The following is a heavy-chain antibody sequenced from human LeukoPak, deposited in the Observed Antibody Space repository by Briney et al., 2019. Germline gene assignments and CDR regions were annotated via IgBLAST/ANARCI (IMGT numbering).Heavy chain of an antibody. V-gene: IGHV3-23*01. CDR2: IGSSGGGT. D-gene: IGHD2-15*01. J-gene: IGHJ3*02. CDR3: AKIHQNRVVVGAKGAFDI. CDR1: GLTFNNYA. Sequence: GGSLRLSCEASGLTFNNYAMHWVRQSSGKGLEWVSGIGSSGGGTYYADSVKGRFTISRDTSKGTVYLQMDSLRAEDTAIYYCAKIHQNRVVVGAKGAFDIWGQGTVVTVSS.